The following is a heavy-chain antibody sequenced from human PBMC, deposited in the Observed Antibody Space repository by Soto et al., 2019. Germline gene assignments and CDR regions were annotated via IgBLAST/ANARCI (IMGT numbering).Heavy chain of an antibody. D-gene: IGHD1-26*01. V-gene: IGHV4-31*03. CDR3: ARDRSGSPYFYHL. Sequence: PSETLSLTCTVSGASISSGGYYWTWIRQYPGKGLEWIGYVYYGGNTNFNPSLRSRVAMSVDRPKNQFSLELKSVTVADTAVYYCARDRSGSPYFYHLWGQGTLVTVSS. CDR1: GASISSGGYY. CDR2: VYYGGNT. J-gene: IGHJ5*02.